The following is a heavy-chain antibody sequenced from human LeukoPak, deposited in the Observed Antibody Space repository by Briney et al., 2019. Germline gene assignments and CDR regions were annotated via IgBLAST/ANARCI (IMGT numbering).Heavy chain of an antibody. CDR2: INPNSGGT. D-gene: IGHD2-2*01. CDR1: GYTFTGYY. Sequence: ASVKVSCKASGYTFTGYYMHWVRQAPGQGLEWMGWINPNSGGTNYAQKFQGRVTMTRDTSISTAYMELSRLRSDDTAVYYCARHPPYCSSTSCSWYNWFDPWGQGTLVTVSS. CDR3: ARHPPYCSSTSCSWYNWFDP. V-gene: IGHV1-2*02. J-gene: IGHJ5*02.